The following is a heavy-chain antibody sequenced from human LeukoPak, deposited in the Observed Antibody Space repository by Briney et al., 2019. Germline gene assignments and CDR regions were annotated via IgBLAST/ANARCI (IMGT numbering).Heavy chain of an antibody. CDR2: ISVSDDST. J-gene: IGHJ4*02. V-gene: IGHV3-23*01. CDR3: AKDRYCSSTNCPYDY. CDR1: GFTFSSYS. D-gene: IGHD2-2*01. Sequence: PGGSLRLSCAASGFTFSSYSMNWVRQAPGKGLEWVSGISVSDDSTYYADSVKGRFTMSRDNSNNMLYLQMNSLRAEDTAVYYCAKDRYCSSTNCPYDYWGQGTLVTVSS.